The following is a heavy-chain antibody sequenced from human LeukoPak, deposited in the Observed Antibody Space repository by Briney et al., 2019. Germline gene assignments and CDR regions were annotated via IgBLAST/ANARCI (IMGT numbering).Heavy chain of an antibody. Sequence: ASVKVSCKASGCTFSSYAISWVRQAPGQGLEWMGLINPNSGGTNYAQKFQGRVTMTRDTSISTAYMELSRLRSDDTAVYYCARSVAVENYWGQGTLVTVSS. J-gene: IGHJ4*02. CDR2: INPNSGGT. CDR3: ARSVAVENY. V-gene: IGHV1-2*06. CDR1: GCTFSSYA. D-gene: IGHD6-19*01.